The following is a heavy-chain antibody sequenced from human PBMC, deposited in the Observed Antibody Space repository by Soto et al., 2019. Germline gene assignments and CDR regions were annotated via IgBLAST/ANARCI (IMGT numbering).Heavy chain of an antibody. CDR1: GFTFSSYA. CDR3: AKVWQQLAVDYGMDV. Sequence: EVQLLESGGGLVQPGGSLRLSCAASGFTFSSYAMSWVRQAPGKGLECVSAISGSGGSTYYADSVKGWFTISRDNSKNTLYLQMNSLRAEDTAVYYGAKVWQQLAVDYGMDVWGQGTTVTVSS. CDR2: ISGSGGST. V-gene: IGHV3-23*01. D-gene: IGHD6-13*01. J-gene: IGHJ6*02.